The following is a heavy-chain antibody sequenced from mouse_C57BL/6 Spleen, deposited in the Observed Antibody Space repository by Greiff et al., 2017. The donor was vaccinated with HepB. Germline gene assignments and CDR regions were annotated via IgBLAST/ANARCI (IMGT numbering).Heavy chain of an antibody. Sequence: VQLKESGEGLVKPGGSLKLSCAASGFTFSSYAMSWVRQTPEKRLEWVAYISSGGDYIYYADTVKGRFTISRDNARNTLYLQMSSLKSEDTAMYYCTRAYYYGSSRYWYFDVWGTGTTVTVSS. CDR3: TRAYYYGSSRYWYFDV. D-gene: IGHD1-1*01. V-gene: IGHV5-9-1*02. J-gene: IGHJ1*03. CDR2: ISSGGDYI. CDR1: GFTFSSYA.